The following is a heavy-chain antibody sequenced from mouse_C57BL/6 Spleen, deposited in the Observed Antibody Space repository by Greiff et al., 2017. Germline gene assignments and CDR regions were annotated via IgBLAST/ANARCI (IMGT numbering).Heavy chain of an antibody. CDR2: ISDGGSYT. J-gene: IGHJ2*02. CDR3: ARDRGYLDY. Sequence: EVKVEESGGGLVKPGGSLKLSCAASGFTFSSYAMSWVRQTPEKRLEWVATISDGGSYTYYPDNVKGRFTISRDNAKNNLYLQMSHLKSEDTAMYYCARDRGYLDYWGQGTSLTVSS. V-gene: IGHV5-4*01. CDR1: GFTFSSYA.